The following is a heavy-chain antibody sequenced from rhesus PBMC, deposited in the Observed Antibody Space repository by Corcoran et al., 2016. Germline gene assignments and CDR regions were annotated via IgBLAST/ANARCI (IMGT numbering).Heavy chain of an antibody. CDR3: ALRYEV. D-gene: IGHD1-1-1*01. V-gene: IGHV4S11*01. J-gene: IGHJ5-1*01. CDR2: IYVSGRH. Sequence: QVQLQESGPGLVKPSETLSLTCAVSGGSIRSNYWSWIRQAPGRGLEWIGYIYVSGRHYYNPSLKVRVNLSVDTSKNQFSLKLTSVTAADTAVYYCALRYEVWGPGVLVTVSS. CDR1: GGSIRSNY.